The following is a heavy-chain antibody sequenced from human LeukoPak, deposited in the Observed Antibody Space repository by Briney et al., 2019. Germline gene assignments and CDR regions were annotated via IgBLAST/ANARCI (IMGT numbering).Heavy chain of an antibody. D-gene: IGHD2-15*01. V-gene: IGHV3-21*01. CDR2: ISIGSTYI. J-gene: IGHJ4*02. CDR3: ARDQERYCSGGSCYPMAYDC. Sequence: PGGSLRLSCAASGITFSGYSMNWVRQAPGKGLEWVSSISIGSTYIYYADSVKGRFTISTDIAKNSLYLQMSSLRAEDTAVYYCARDQERYCSGGSCYPMAYDCWGQGTLVTVSS. CDR1: GITFSGYS.